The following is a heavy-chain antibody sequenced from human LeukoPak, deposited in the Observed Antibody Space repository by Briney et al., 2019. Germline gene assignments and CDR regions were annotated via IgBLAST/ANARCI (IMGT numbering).Heavy chain of an antibody. Sequence: GASVKVSYMASGYTCTSYGISWVRQAPGQGLEWMGWISAYNGNTNYAQKLQGRVTMTTDTSTSTAYMELRSLRSDDTAVYYCARDLNYYDSRDQNAHFDYWGQGTLVTVSS. CDR3: ARDLNYYDSRDQNAHFDY. CDR1: GYTCTSYG. V-gene: IGHV1-18*01. D-gene: IGHD3-22*01. J-gene: IGHJ4*02. CDR2: ISAYNGNT.